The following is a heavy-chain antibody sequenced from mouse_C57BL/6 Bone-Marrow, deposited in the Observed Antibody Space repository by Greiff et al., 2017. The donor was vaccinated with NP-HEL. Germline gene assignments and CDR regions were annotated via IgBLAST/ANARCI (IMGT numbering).Heavy chain of an antibody. CDR2: IYPGSGST. CDR1: GYTFTSYW. Sequence: QVQLQQSGAELVKPGASVKMSCKASGYTFTSYWITWVKQRPGQGLEWIGDIYPGSGSTNYNEKFKSKATLTVDTSSSPAYMQLSSLTSEDSAVYYCAREGYYGSSLAWFAYWGQGTLVTVSA. V-gene: IGHV1-55*01. J-gene: IGHJ3*01. D-gene: IGHD1-1*01. CDR3: AREGYYGSSLAWFAY.